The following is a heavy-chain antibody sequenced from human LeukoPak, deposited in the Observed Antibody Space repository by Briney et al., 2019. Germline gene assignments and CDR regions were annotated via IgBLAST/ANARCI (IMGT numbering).Heavy chain of an antibody. D-gene: IGHD6-6*01. V-gene: IGHV4-59*01. CDR2: IFYSGST. CDR1: GGSISHYY. CDR3: ASAYSSSSALRY. J-gene: IGHJ4*02. Sequence: PSETLSLTCTVSGGSISHYYWSWIRQPPGKGLQWIGCIFYSGSTNYNPSHKSRVTISVDTSKNQFSLKLNSVTAADTAVYYCASAYSSSSALRYWGQGTLVTVSS.